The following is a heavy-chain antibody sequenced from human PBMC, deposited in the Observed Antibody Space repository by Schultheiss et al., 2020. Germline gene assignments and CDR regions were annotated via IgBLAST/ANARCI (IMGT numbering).Heavy chain of an antibody. V-gene: IGHV4-39*07. CDR2: IYYSGST. Sequence: SETLSLTCTVSGGSISSSSYYWGWIRQPPGKGLEWIGSIYYSGSTYYNPSLKSRVTISVDTSKNQFSLKLSSVTAADTAVYYCARARRYYDFWSGYSWLHYYGMDVWGQGTTVTVSS. CDR1: GGSISSSSYY. CDR3: ARARRYYDFWSGYSWLHYYGMDV. J-gene: IGHJ6*02. D-gene: IGHD3-3*01.